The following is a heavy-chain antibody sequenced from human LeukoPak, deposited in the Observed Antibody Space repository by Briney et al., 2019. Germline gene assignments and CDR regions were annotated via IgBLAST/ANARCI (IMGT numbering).Heavy chain of an antibody. CDR3: ARVSGSPSWCFDY. Sequence: PGRSLRLSCAASRFIFRTYGMHWVRQAPGKGLEWVAFISHDGSNKYYADSVKGRFTISRDNSKNTLYLQMNSLRAEDTAVYYCARVSGSPSWCFDYWGQGTLVTVSS. V-gene: IGHV3-30*03. J-gene: IGHJ4*02. CDR2: ISHDGSNK. CDR1: RFIFRTYG. D-gene: IGHD3-22*01.